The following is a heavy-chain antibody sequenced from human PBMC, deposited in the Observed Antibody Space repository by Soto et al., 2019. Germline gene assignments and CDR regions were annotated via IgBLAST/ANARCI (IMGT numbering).Heavy chain of an antibody. CDR3: ARNKIGDYGDYGAFDI. CDR2: INPSGGST. Sequence: ASVKVSCKASGYTFTSYYMHWVRQAPGQGLEWMGIINPSGGSTSYAQKFQGRVTMTRDTSTSTVYMELSSLRSEDTAVYYCARNKIGDYGDYGAFDIWGQGTMVTVSS. V-gene: IGHV1-46*01. CDR1: GYTFTSYY. J-gene: IGHJ3*02. D-gene: IGHD4-17*01.